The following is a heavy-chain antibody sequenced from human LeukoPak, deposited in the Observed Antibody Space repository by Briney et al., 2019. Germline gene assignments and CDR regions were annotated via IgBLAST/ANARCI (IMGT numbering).Heavy chain of an antibody. CDR2: ISFNGRNT. D-gene: IGHD6-19*01. V-gene: IGHV3-23*01. CDR1: GFNFGDSA. Sequence: GGSLRLSCAASGFNFGDSAMSWVRQTPRKGLEWVSLISFNGRNTYYGDSVKGRFTISRDNSKDTVYLQMNSLRAEDTAVYFCARASQWLAFDYWGQGTLVTVSS. CDR3: ARASQWLAFDY. J-gene: IGHJ4*02.